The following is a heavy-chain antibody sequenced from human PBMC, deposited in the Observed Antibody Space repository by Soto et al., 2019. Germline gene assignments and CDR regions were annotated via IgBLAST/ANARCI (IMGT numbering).Heavy chain of an antibody. CDR2: INHSGST. CDR1: GGSFSGYY. J-gene: IGHJ5*02. D-gene: IGHD6-13*01. V-gene: IGHV4-34*01. CDR3: ARGVSGSWYQRWFDP. Sequence: SDTLSLTCSVYGGSFSGYYWSWIRQPPGKGLEWIGEINHSGSTNYNPSLKSRVTISVDTSKNQFSLKLSSVTAADTAVYYCARGVSGSWYQRWFDPWGQGNLVTVSS.